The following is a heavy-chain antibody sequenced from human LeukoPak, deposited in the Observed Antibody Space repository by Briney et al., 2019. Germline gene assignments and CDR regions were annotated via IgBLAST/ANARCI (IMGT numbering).Heavy chain of an antibody. V-gene: IGHV4-39*01. CDR1: GGSISSSSYY. Sequence: SETLSLTCTVSGGSISSSSYYWGWIRQPPGKGLEWIGSIYYSGSTYYNPSLKSRVTISVDTSKNQFSLKLSSVTAADTAVYYCLSYDGKVYFDYWGQGTLVTVSS. D-gene: IGHD5-12*01. CDR2: IYYSGST. CDR3: LSYDGKVYFDY. J-gene: IGHJ4*02.